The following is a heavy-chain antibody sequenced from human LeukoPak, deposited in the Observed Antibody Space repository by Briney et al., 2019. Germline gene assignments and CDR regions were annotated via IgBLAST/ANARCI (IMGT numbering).Heavy chain of an antibody. V-gene: IGHV3-23*01. J-gene: IGHJ4*02. D-gene: IGHD5-12*01. Sequence: GGSLRLSCAASGFTFSNYAMSWVRQAPGKGLEWVSGISGSGGYTYYADSVKGRFTISRDNAKNSLYLQMNSLRAEDTAVYYCARCYSGYDLFDYWGQGTLVTVSS. CDR2: ISGSGGYT. CDR1: GFTFSNYA. CDR3: ARCYSGYDLFDY.